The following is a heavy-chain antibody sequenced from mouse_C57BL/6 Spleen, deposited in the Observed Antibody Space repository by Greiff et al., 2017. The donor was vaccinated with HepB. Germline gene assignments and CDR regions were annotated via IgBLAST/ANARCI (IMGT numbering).Heavy chain of an antibody. D-gene: IGHD1-1*01. CDR1: GYTFTDYY. J-gene: IGHJ2*01. CDR3: ARREGTTYFDY. V-gene: IGHV1-19*01. Sequence: EVQLQQSGPVLVKPGASVKMSCKASGYTFTDYYMNWVKQSHGKSLEWIGVINPYNGGTSYNQKFKGKATLTVDKSSSTAYMELNSRTSEDSAVYYCARREGTTYFDYWGQGTTLTVSS. CDR2: INPYNGGT.